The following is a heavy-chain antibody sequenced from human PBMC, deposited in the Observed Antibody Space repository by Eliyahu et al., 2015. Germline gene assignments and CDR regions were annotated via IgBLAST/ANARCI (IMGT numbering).Heavy chain of an antibody. Sequence: SGGSISSSNWWSWVRHPPGKGLEWIGEIYHSGSTNYNPSLKSRVTISVDKSKNQFSLKLSSVTAADTAVYYCASEYSGSHYFDYWGQGTLVTVSS. CDR2: IYHSGST. CDR3: ASEYSGSHYFDY. D-gene: IGHD1-26*01. J-gene: IGHJ4*02. V-gene: IGHV4-4*02. CDR1: GGSISSSNW.